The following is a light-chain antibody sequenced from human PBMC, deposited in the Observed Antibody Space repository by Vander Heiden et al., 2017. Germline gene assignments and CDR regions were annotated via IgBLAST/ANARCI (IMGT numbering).Light chain of an antibody. CDR1: QSVLYSSNNKNY. CDR2: WAS. J-gene: IGKJ4*01. V-gene: IGKV4-1*01. Sequence: DTVSTQGRESRAVSLGERATINCKSSQSVLYSSNNKNYLAWYQQKPGQPPKLLIYWASTRESGVPDRFSGSESGTDFTLTISSLQAEDVAVYYCQQDDSAPITFGGGTEVEIK. CDR3: QQDDSAPIT.